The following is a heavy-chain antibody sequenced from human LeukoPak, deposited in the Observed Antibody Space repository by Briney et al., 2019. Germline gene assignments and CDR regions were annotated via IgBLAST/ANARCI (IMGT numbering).Heavy chain of an antibody. CDR1: GYTFTGYY. CDR2: INPNSGGT. CDR3: ARAAVVVVVAARSWFDP. D-gene: IGHD2-15*01. Sequence: GASVKVSCKASGYTFTGYYMHWVRQAPGQGLEWMGWINPNSGGTNYAQEFQGRVTMTRDTSISTAYMELSRLRSDDTAVYYCARAAVVVVVAARSWFDPWGQGTLVTVSS. J-gene: IGHJ5*02. V-gene: IGHV1-2*02.